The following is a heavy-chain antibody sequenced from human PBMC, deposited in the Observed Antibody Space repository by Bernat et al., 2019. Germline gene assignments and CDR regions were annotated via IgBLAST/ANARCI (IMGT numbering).Heavy chain of an antibody. CDR2: ISRSGGSI. CDR3: ARSLLVTSRNDAFEI. V-gene: IGHV3-21*01. J-gene: IGHJ3*02. D-gene: IGHD2-21*02. Sequence: EVQLVESGGGLVKPGGSLRLSCAASGFTFSSYSMNWVRQAPGKGLEWVSSISRSGGSIYYADSVKGRFTISRDNTKNSLFLKMDSLRAEDTAVYYGARSLLVTSRNDAFEIWGQGTTVTVSS. CDR1: GFTFSSYS.